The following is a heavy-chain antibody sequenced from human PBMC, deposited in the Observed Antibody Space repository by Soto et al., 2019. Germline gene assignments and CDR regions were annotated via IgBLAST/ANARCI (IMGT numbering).Heavy chain of an antibody. CDR3: ARGLGSNWNDDLPSNWFDP. Sequence: QVQLVQSGAEVKKPGASVKVSCKASGYTFTGYYMHWVRQAPGQGLEWMGWINPNSGGTNYAQKFQGWVTMTRDTSISTAYMELSRLRSDDTAVYYCARGLGSNWNDDLPSNWFDPWGQGTLVTVSS. J-gene: IGHJ5*02. D-gene: IGHD1-1*01. CDR2: INPNSGGT. V-gene: IGHV1-2*04. CDR1: GYTFTGYY.